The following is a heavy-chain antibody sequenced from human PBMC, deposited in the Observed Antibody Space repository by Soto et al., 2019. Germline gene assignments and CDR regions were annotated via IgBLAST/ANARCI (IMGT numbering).Heavy chain of an antibody. CDR3: ARAETGYDFWSGYYTPDYYYYMDV. V-gene: IGHV4-31*03. J-gene: IGHJ6*03. Sequence: SETLSLTCTVSGGSISSGGYYWSWIRQHPGKGLEWIGYIYYSGSTYYNPSLKSRVTISVDTSKNQFSLKLSSVTAADTAVYYCARAETGYDFWSGYYTPDYYYYMDVWGKGTTVTVSS. CDR1: GGSISSGGYY. CDR2: IYYSGST. D-gene: IGHD3-3*01.